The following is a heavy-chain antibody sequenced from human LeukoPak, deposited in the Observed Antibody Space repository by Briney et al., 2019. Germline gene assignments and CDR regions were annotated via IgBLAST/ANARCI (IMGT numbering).Heavy chain of an antibody. J-gene: IGHJ4*02. CDR1: SGSIDNYY. CDR2: IYYRGST. D-gene: IGHD3-10*01. CDR3: ARGRLYYYGSGSHLDY. Sequence: PSETLSLTCTVSSGSIDNYYWNWIRQSPGKGLEWLGNIYYRGSTKYNPSLKSRLTISVDTSKNQFSLKLSSVTAADTAVYYCARGRLYYYGSGSHLDYWGQGTLVTVSS. V-gene: IGHV4-59*12.